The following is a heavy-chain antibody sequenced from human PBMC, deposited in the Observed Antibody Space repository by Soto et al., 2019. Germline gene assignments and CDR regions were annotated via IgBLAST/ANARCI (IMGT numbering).Heavy chain of an antibody. CDR1: GYSISSGYY. J-gene: IGHJ6*02. CDR3: ARDGYYYDSSGYPRYYYYYGMDV. V-gene: IGHV4-38-2*02. CDR2: IYHSGST. Sequence: SETLSLTCAVSGYSISSGYYWGWIRQPPGXGLEWIGSIYHSGSTYYNPSLKSRVTISVDTSKNQFSLKLSSVTAADTAVYYCARDGYYYDSSGYPRYYYYYGMDVWGQGTTVTVSS. D-gene: IGHD3-22*01.